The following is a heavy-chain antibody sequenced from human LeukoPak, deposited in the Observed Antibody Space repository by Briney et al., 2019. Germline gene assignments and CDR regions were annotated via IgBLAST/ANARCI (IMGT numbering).Heavy chain of an antibody. V-gene: IGHV3-30-3*01. CDR1: GFTFSSYA. J-gene: IGHJ6*02. CDR2: ISYDGSNK. D-gene: IGHD3-3*01. Sequence: GRSLRLSCAASGFTFSSYAMHWVRQAPGKGLEWVAVISYDGSNKYYADSVKGRFTISRDNSKNTLYLQMNSLRAEDTAVYYCARDNYDFWSNYGMDVWGRGTTVTVSS. CDR3: ARDNYDFWSNYGMDV.